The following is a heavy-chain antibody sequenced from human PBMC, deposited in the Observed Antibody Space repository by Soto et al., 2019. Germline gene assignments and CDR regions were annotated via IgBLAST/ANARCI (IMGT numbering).Heavy chain of an antibody. CDR1: GFTFSSYA. J-gene: IGHJ3*02. Sequence: GGSLRLSCAASGFTFSSYAMSWVRQAPGKGLEWVSAISGSGGSTYYADSVKGRFTISRDNSKNTLYLQMNSLRAEDTAVYYCAKGNDYIWGSYRYTGMEEKVNDAFDIWGQGTMVTVSS. CDR3: AKGNDYIWGSYRYTGMEEKVNDAFDI. CDR2: ISGSGGST. V-gene: IGHV3-23*01. D-gene: IGHD3-16*02.